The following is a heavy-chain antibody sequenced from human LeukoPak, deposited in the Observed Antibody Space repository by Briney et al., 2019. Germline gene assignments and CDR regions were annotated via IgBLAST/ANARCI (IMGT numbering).Heavy chain of an antibody. CDR1: GASLTSTHYY. CDR3: ARVSLGLNLFYFDT. V-gene: IGHV4-39*07. CDR2: IYYNGTT. Sequence: SETLSLTCTVSGASLTSTHYYWGWLRQPPGKGLEWIAPIYYNGTTYSKPSLKSRVTTSVDTSKNQFSLNLSSMTAADTAVYYCARVSLGLNLFYFDTWGQGTLVTVSS. J-gene: IGHJ4*02. D-gene: IGHD3-10*01.